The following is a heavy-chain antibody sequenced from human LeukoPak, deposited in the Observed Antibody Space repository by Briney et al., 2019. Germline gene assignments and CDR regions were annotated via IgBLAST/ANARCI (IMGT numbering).Heavy chain of an antibody. Sequence: GGSLRLSCAASGFIFSDYAMTWVRQAPRKGLEWVSGISGSSGSTYYADSVKGRFTISRDNSKNMLYLQMNSLRTEDTAIYYCAKDDDYDFWTGPFYYFDEWGQGTLVTVSS. V-gene: IGHV3-23*01. D-gene: IGHD3-3*01. J-gene: IGHJ4*02. CDR2: ISGSSGST. CDR3: AKDDDYDFWTGPFYYFDE. CDR1: GFIFSDYA.